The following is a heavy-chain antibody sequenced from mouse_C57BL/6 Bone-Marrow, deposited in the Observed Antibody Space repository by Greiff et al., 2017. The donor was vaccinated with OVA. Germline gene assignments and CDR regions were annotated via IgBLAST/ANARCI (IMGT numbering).Heavy chain of an antibody. CDR3: ARIAFYYYGSSYYFDY. D-gene: IGHD1-1*01. CDR1: GYAFSSYW. J-gene: IGHJ2*01. CDR2: IYPGDGDT. Sequence: VKLQQSGAELVKPGASVKISCKASGYAFSSYWMNWVKQRPGKGLEWIGQIYPGDGDTNYNGKFKGKATLTADKSSSTAYMQLSSMTSEDSAVYFCARIAFYYYGSSYYFDYWGQGTTLTVSS. V-gene: IGHV1-80*01.